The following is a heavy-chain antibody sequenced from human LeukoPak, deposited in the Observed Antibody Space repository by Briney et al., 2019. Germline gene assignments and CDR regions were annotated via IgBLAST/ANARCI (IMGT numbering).Heavy chain of an antibody. D-gene: IGHD6-13*01. Sequence: SETLSLTCTVSGGSISSSSYYWGWIRQPPGNGLEWIGSIYYSGSTYYNPSLKSRVIISVDTSKNQFSLKLSSVTAADTAVYYCARTTEAHSWRTRYYDYYMDVWGKGTTVTVSS. V-gene: IGHV4-39*07. J-gene: IGHJ6*03. CDR1: GGSISSSSYY. CDR2: IYYSGST. CDR3: ARTTEAHSWRTRYYDYYMDV.